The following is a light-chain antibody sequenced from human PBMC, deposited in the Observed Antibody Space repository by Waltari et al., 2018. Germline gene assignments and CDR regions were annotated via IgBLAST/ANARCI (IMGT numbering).Light chain of an antibody. Sequence: EIVLTQSPATLSLSPGERATLSCRASQSVSNKLAWYQQKPGQGPRLLIYGASTRATGIPARFSGSGSGTEFTLTISTMQSEDFAVYYCQQYHEWWTFGQGTKVEIK. CDR2: GAS. CDR1: QSVSNK. CDR3: QQYHEWWT. J-gene: IGKJ1*01. V-gene: IGKV3-15*01.